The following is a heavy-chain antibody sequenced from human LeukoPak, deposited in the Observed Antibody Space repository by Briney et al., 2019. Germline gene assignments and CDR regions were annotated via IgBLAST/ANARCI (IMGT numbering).Heavy chain of an antibody. V-gene: IGHV4-61*02. D-gene: IGHD1-26*01. CDR1: GGSISSGSYY. Sequence: SEALSLTCTVAGGSISSGSYYGSWIRQPAGKGLEWIGRIYTSGSTNYNPSLKSRVTISVDTSKNQFSLKLSSVTAADTAVYYCAREGFNREIDIWGQGTMVTVSS. CDR3: AREGFNREIDI. J-gene: IGHJ3*02. CDR2: IYTSGST.